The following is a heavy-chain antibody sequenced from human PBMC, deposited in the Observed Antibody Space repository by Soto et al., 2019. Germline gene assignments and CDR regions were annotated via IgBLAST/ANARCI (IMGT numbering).Heavy chain of an antibody. Sequence: EVQLLESGGGLVQRGGSLRLSCAASGFSISSYLISWVRQAPGQGLEWVSSIIGGGASTFYADSVKGRFTISSDNSQNSLYLQMNSLRVEDTAIYYCAKDRRTGVGYMDVWGKGTTVIVSS. CDR1: GFSISSYL. V-gene: IGHV3-23*01. D-gene: IGHD1-26*01. J-gene: IGHJ6*03. CDR2: IIGGGAST. CDR3: AKDRRTGVGYMDV.